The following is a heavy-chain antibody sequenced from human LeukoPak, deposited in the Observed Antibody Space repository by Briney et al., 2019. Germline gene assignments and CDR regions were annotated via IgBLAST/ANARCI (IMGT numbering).Heavy chain of an antibody. CDR1: GGSISSGGYY. D-gene: IGHD4-17*01. CDR2: IYYSGST. V-gene: IGHV4-31*03. Sequence: SETLSLTCTVSGGSISSGGYYWSWIRQHPGKGLEWIGYIYYSGSTYYNPSLKSRATISVDTSKNQFSLKLSSVTAADTAVYYCARTTVTTLFDYWGQGTLVTVSS. J-gene: IGHJ4*02. CDR3: ARTTVTTLFDY.